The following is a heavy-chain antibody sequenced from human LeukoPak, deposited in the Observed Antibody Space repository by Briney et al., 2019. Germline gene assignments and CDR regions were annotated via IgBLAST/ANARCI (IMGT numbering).Heavy chain of an antibody. CDR1: GFTFSSYW. V-gene: IGHV3-7*03. CDR2: IKQDGSKK. Sequence: GGSLRLSCAASGFTFSSYWMTWVRQAPGKGLEWVANIKQDGSKKNYVDSVKGRFTISRDNAKNSLYLQMNSLRAEDTAVYFCATPLDYYDSSGYHQGGDWGQGTLVTVSS. CDR3: ATPLDYYDSSGYHQGGD. J-gene: IGHJ4*02. D-gene: IGHD3-22*01.